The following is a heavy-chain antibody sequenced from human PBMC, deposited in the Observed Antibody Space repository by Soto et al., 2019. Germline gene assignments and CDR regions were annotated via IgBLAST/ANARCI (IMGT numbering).Heavy chain of an antibody. J-gene: IGHJ3*02. V-gene: IGHV4-59*08. CDR2: IYYSGST. D-gene: IGHD6-13*01. CDR1: GGSISSYY. CDR3: ARRYSSAFDI. Sequence: QVQLQESGPGLVKLSETLSLTCTVSGGSISSYYWSWIRQPPGKGLEWIGYIYYSGSTNYNPSLKSRVTISVDTSKNQFSLKLSSVTAADTAVYYCARRYSSAFDIWGQWTIGTVSS.